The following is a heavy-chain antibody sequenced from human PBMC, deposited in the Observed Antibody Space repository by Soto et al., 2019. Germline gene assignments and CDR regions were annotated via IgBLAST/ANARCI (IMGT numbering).Heavy chain of an antibody. CDR1: GGSISSYY. CDR3: ARDIAVAGTDYYYYGMDV. Sequence: SETLSLTCTVSGGSISSYYWSWIRQPPGKGLEWIGYIYYSGSTNYNPSLKSRVTISVDTSKNQFSLKLSSVTAADTAVYYCARDIAVAGTDYYYYGMDVWGQGTTVTVS. V-gene: IGHV4-59*01. J-gene: IGHJ6*02. CDR2: IYYSGST. D-gene: IGHD6-19*01.